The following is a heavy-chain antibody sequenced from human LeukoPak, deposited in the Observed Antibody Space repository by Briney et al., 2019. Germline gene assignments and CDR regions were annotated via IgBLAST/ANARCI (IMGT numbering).Heavy chain of an antibody. CDR2: VYHSGST. V-gene: IGHV4-38-2*02. J-gene: IGHJ4*02. D-gene: IGHD3-22*01. CDR3: VGDSSGYINFDY. CDR1: GYSISSGYY. Sequence: PSETLSLTCTVSGYSISSGYYWGWIRQPPGKGLEWIGSVYHSGSTYYHPSLKSRVTISLDTSKNQFSLKLSSVTAADTAVYYCVGDSSGYINFDYWGQGTLVTVSS.